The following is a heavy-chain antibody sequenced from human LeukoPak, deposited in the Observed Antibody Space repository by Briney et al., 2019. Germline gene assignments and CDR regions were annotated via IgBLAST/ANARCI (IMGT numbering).Heavy chain of an antibody. V-gene: IGHV3-23*01. CDR3: AKATYSGNYFVLDY. CDR1: GFTFSSYA. CDR2: ISGSGGST. J-gene: IGHJ4*02. Sequence: GGSLRLSCAASGFTFSSYAMSWVRQAPGRGLEWVSGISGSGGSTYYADSVKGRFTISRDNSKNTLYLQMNSLRAEDTAVYYCAKATYSGNYFVLDYWGQGTLVTVSS. D-gene: IGHD1-26*01.